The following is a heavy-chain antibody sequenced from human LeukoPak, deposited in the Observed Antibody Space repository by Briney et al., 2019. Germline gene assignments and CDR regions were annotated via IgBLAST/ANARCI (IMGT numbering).Heavy chain of an antibody. V-gene: IGHV4-59*01. CDR1: GGSISSYY. D-gene: IGHD3-16*02. Sequence: SETLSLTCTVSGGSISSYYWSWIRQPPGKGLEWIGYIYYSGSTNYNPSLKSRVTISVDTSKNQFSLKLSSVTAADTAVYYCARALKITLGGVIVLNDAFDIWGQGTMVTVSS. J-gene: IGHJ3*02. CDR3: ARALKITLGGVIVLNDAFDI. CDR2: IYYSGST.